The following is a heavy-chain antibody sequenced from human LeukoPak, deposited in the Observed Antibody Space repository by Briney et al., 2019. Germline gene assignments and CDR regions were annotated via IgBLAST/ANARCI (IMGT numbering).Heavy chain of an antibody. CDR3: ARELVLVVQTYGSGISYYYMDV. Sequence: GGSLRLSCAASGFTFSSHWMNWVRQAPGKGLEWVSSISSSSSYIYYADSVKGRFTISRDNAKNSLYLQMNSLRAEDTAVYYCARELVLVVQTYGSGISYYYMDVWGKGTTVTVSS. CDR2: ISSSSSYI. CDR1: GFTFSSHW. V-gene: IGHV3-21*01. J-gene: IGHJ6*03. D-gene: IGHD3-10*01.